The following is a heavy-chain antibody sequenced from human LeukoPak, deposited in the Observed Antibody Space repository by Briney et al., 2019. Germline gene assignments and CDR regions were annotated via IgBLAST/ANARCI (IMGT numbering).Heavy chain of an antibody. D-gene: IGHD6-19*01. CDR3: ARDPNSSGWYDY. J-gene: IGHJ4*02. Sequence: GGSLRLSCAASGFTFSSYSMNWVRQAPGKGLEWVSFISSSSSYIYYADSVKGRFTISRDNAKNSPYLQMNSLRAEDTAVYYCARDPNSSGWYDYWGQGTLVTVSS. V-gene: IGHV3-21*01. CDR2: ISSSSSYI. CDR1: GFTFSSYS.